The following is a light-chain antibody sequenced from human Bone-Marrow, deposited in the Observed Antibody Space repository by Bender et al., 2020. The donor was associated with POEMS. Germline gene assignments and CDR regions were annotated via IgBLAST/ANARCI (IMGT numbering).Light chain of an antibody. V-gene: IGLV2-14*01. CDR2: DVS. CDR3: SSFATSITWV. Sequence: QSALTQPASVSGSPGQSITISCTGTTSDIGAYNYVSWYQQHPGKAPKLMIYDVSNRPSGVSNRFSGSKSGNTASLTISGLQAEDEANYYCSSFATSITWVFGGETKVTVL. CDR1: TSDIGAYNY. J-gene: IGLJ3*02.